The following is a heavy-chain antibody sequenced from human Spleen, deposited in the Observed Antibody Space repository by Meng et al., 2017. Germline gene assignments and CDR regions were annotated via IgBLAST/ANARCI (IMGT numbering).Heavy chain of an antibody. D-gene: IGHD3-10*01. CDR1: GYTFTAYC. CDR2: INPNSGGT. J-gene: IGHJ5*02. Sequence: QVELVQSGAEVKKPGASVKVACKASGYTFTAYCRHWVRQAPGQGLKWMGWINPNSGGTNYAQRFQDRVTMTRDTSISTAYMELSRLRSDDTAMYYCARGDTGGNWFDPWGQGTLVTVSS. V-gene: IGHV1-2*02. CDR3: ARGDTGGNWFDP.